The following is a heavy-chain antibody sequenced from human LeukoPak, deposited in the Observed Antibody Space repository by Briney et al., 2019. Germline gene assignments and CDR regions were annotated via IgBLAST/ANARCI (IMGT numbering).Heavy chain of an antibody. Sequence: ASVKVSCKASGYTFTSYGISWVRQAPGQGLEGMGWISAYNGNTNYAQKLQGRVTMTTDTSTSTAYMELRSPRSDDTAGYYCARDLFGVVASYYMDVWGKETTVTVSS. CDR2: ISAYNGNT. J-gene: IGHJ6*03. D-gene: IGHD3-22*01. V-gene: IGHV1-18*01. CDR3: ARDLFGVVASYYMDV. CDR1: GYTFTSYG.